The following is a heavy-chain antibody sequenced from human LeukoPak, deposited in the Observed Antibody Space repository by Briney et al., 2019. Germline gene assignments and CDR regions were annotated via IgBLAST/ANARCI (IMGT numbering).Heavy chain of an antibody. V-gene: IGHV1-46*01. D-gene: IGHD3-16*02. J-gene: IGHJ4*02. CDR3: ARDLRARIGFDY. CDR1: GYTFTSYG. CDR2: INPSGGST. Sequence: ASVKVSCKASGYTFTSYGISWVRQAPGQGLEWMGIINPSGGSTSYAQKFQGRVTMTRDMSTSTVYMELSSLRSEDTAVYYCARDLRARIGFDYWGQGTLVTVSS.